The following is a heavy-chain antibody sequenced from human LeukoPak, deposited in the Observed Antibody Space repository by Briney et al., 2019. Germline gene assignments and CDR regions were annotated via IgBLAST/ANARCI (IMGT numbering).Heavy chain of an antibody. CDR1: GFTFSSHG. J-gene: IGHJ3*02. V-gene: IGHV3-30*02. Sequence: GGSLRLSCAASGFTFSSHGMHWVRQAPGKGLEWVTFIRYDGSKKYYADSVKGRFTISRDNSKNTLYLQMNRLRAEDTAVYYCARVPTSSYYYDSSGYSDAFDIWGQGTMVTVSS. CDR3: ARVPTSSYYYDSSGYSDAFDI. D-gene: IGHD3-22*01. CDR2: IRYDGSKK.